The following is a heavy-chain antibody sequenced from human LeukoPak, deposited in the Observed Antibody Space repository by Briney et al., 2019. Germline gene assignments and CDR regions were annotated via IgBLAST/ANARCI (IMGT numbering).Heavy chain of an antibody. CDR1: GYTFTSYG. CDR2: ISAYNGNT. D-gene: IGHD6-6*01. V-gene: IGHV1-18*01. CDR3: ASLSIAARSDYYYMDV. Sequence: GASVKVSCKASGYTFTSYGISWVRQAPGQGLEWMGWISAYNGNTNYAQKLQGRVTMTTDTSTSTAYMELRSLRSDDTAVYYCASLSIAARSDYYYMDVWGKGTTVTVSS. J-gene: IGHJ6*03.